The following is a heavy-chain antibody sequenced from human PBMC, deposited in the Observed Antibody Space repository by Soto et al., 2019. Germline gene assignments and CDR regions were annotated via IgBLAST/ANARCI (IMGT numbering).Heavy chain of an antibody. D-gene: IGHD6-19*01. V-gene: IGHV4-39*01. J-gene: IGHJ3*02. CDR1: GDSTGSNFYY. Sequence: SETLSLTCSVSGDSTGSNFYYWGWIRQPPGKGLEWIGSIHYSSINYYNPSLKSRVTTSVDTSKNEFSLRLSSVTAADTAVYYCARQYGSGRWALDIWGQGTVVTVSS. CDR3: ARQYGSGRWALDI. CDR2: IHYSSIN.